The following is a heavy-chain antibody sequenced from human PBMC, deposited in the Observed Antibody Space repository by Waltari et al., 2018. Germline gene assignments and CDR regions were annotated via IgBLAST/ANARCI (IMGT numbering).Heavy chain of an antibody. V-gene: IGHV3-23*01. CDR1: GFTFSSDD. D-gene: IGHD2-15*01. Sequence: EVQLLESGGGLVQPGGSLRLSCAASGFTFSSDDMNWVRQAPGKGPEGVSYITNRGGSKYQADSVKGRFTISRDNSKNMLYLQMNSLRAEDTAVYYCARRPCRDGNCYMDHWGQGTLVTVSS. CDR3: ARRPCRDGNCYMDH. CDR2: ITNRGGSK. J-gene: IGHJ4*02.